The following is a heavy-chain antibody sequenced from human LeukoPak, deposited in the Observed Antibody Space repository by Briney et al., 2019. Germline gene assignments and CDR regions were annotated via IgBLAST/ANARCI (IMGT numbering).Heavy chain of an antibody. CDR1: GGSISSGDYY. CDR3: ARDPITMVRGVANAFDT. V-gene: IGHV4-30-4*01. J-gene: IGHJ3*02. D-gene: IGHD3-10*01. CDR2: IYYSGST. Sequence: SETLSLTCTVSGGSISSGDYYWSWLRQPPGKGLEWIGYIYYSGSTYYNPSLKSRVTISVDTSKNQFSLKLSSVTAADAAVYYCARDPITMVRGVANAFDTWGQGTMVTVSS.